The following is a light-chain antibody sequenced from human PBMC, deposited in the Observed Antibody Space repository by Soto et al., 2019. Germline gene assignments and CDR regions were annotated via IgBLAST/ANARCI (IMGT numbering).Light chain of an antibody. Sequence: DIQMTQSPSSLSASVGDRVTITCRASQGISNSLAWYQQKPGKVPKLLIYAASTLQSGVPSRFSGSGSGTDFALTISSLQPEDVVTYYCQNYNSDPKTFGQGTKVDIK. CDR3: QNYNSDPKT. J-gene: IGKJ1*01. V-gene: IGKV1-27*01. CDR1: QGISNS. CDR2: AAS.